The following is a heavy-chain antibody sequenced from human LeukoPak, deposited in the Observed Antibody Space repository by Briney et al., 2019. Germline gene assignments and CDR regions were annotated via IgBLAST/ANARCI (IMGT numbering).Heavy chain of an antibody. CDR1: GGTFSSYA. Sequence: GASVTVSCKASGGTFSSYAISWVRQAPGQGLEWMGRIIPIFGIANYAQKFQGRVTITADKSTSTAYMELSSLRSEDTAVYYCARLPDDYGDYVSDYWGQGTLVTVSS. J-gene: IGHJ4*02. D-gene: IGHD4-17*01. V-gene: IGHV1-69*04. CDR2: IIPIFGIA. CDR3: ARLPDDYGDYVSDY.